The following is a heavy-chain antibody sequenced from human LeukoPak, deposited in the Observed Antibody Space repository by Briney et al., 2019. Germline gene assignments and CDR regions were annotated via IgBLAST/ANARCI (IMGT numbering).Heavy chain of an antibody. CDR2: IYTSGST. Sequence: SETLSLTCTVSGGSISSYYWSWIRQPAGKGLERIGRIYTSGSTNYNPSLKSRVTMSVDTSKNQFSLKLSPVTAADTAVYYCARWTVGSSGWYSWFDPWGQGTLVTVSS. CDR3: ARWTVGSSGWYSWFDP. V-gene: IGHV4-4*07. J-gene: IGHJ5*02. CDR1: GGSISSYY. D-gene: IGHD6-19*01.